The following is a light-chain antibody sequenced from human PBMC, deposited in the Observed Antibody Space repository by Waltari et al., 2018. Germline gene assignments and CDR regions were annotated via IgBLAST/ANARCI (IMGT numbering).Light chain of an antibody. CDR1: PSLRSNF. CDR3: QQYDSSPRT. J-gene: IGKJ1*01. Sequence: ESVLTQPPCTLCLPPGARATPSCRASPSLRSNFLPWYQHKAGQPPRLLIYGTSTSATGIPDRFNGSGSGTDFTLAIRRLEPEDFAVYYCQQYDSSPRTFGLGTKVEVK. CDR2: GTS. V-gene: IGKV3-20*01.